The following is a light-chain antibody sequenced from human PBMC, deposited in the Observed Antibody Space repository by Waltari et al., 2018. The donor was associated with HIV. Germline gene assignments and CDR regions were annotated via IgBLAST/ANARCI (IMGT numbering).Light chain of an antibody. Sequence: SALTQTPSPSGTPGQRVTMPCSGSSSNGGRGTVYWYQQIPGTAPKLLIYNDYQRPSGVPDRFSGSKSGTSASLAISGLRSEDEADYYCAAWDNILSGYVFGTGTKVTVL. CDR3: AAWDNILSGYV. J-gene: IGLJ1*01. V-gene: IGLV1-47*01. CDR2: NDY. CDR1: SSNGGRGT.